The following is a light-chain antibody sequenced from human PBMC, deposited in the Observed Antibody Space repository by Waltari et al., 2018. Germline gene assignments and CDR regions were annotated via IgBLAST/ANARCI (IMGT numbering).Light chain of an antibody. Sequence: DIQMNQSPSSLSASVGDRVTITCQASQDISNYLNWYQQKPGKAPKLLIYDASNLETGVPSRFSGSGSGTDFTFTISSLQPEDIATYYCQQYDNLLCFGGGTKVEIK. V-gene: IGKV1-33*01. CDR1: QDISNY. CDR3: QQYDNLLC. J-gene: IGKJ4*01. CDR2: DAS.